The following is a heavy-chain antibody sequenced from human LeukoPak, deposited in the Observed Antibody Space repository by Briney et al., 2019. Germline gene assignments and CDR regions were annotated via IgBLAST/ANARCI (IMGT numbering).Heavy chain of an antibody. D-gene: IGHD3-3*01. V-gene: IGHV3-20*01. CDR3: ARDATRFLASIYYYMDV. CDR2: INWNGGST. Sequence: GGSLRLSCAASGFTFDDYGMSWVRQAPGKGLEWVSGINWNGGSTGYADSVKGRFTLSRDNAKNSLYLQMNSLRAEDTALYHCARDATRFLASIYYYMDVWGKGTTVTVSS. CDR1: GFTFDDYG. J-gene: IGHJ6*03.